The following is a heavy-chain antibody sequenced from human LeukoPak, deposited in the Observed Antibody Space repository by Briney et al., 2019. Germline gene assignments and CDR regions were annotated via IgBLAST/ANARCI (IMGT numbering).Heavy chain of an antibody. Sequence: GGSLRLSCAASGFTFNSYWMHWVRQAPGKGLVWVSRIKTDGSFSDYADAVKGRFTISRDNAKNTLYLQMNSLRAEDSAVYYCVKDRTTVTLFDYWGQGTLVTVSS. V-gene: IGHV3-74*01. CDR3: VKDRTTVTLFDY. J-gene: IGHJ4*02. D-gene: IGHD4-17*01. CDR2: IKTDGSFS. CDR1: GFTFNSYW.